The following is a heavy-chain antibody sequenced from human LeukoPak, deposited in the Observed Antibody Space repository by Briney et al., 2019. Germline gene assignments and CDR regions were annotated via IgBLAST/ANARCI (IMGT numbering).Heavy chain of an antibody. V-gene: IGHV1-46*01. CDR1: GYTFTSYY. D-gene: IGHD6-6*01. CDR2: INPSGGST. Sequence: ASVKVSCKASGYTFTSYYMHWVRQAPGQGLEWVGIINPSGGSTSYAQKFQGRVTMTTDTSTSTVYMELSSLRSEDTAVYYCARGDAYYSSSSGYFDYWGQGTLVTVSS. CDR3: ARGDAYYSSSSGYFDY. J-gene: IGHJ4*02.